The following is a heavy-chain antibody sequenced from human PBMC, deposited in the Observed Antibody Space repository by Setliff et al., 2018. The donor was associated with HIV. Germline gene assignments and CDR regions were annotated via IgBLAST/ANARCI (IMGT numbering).Heavy chain of an antibody. CDR3: TTHKFSGTLGD. D-gene: IGHD1-26*01. CDR2: IKSKPSGGTT. CDR1: GYIFSNGW. V-gene: IGHV3-15*05. Sequence: PGGSLRLSCAASGYIFSNGWMSWVRQPPGKGLEWVGRIKSKPSGGTTDYAAPVKGRFTISRDDSKNTLYLQMNSLKSEDTAVYYCTTHKFSGTLGDWGQVTQVTVSS. J-gene: IGHJ4*02.